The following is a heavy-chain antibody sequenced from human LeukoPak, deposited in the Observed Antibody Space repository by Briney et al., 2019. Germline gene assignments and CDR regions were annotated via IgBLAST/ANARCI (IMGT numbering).Heavy chain of an antibody. CDR2: IYTSGST. Sequence: SETLSLTCTVSGGSISSYYWSCIRQPAGKGLEWIGRIYTSGSTNYNPSLKSRVTMSVDTSKNQFSLKLSSVTDADTAVYYCAREVAYYYDSSGYYPRRVSAFDIWGQGTMVTVSS. CDR3: AREVAYYYDSSGYYPRRVSAFDI. D-gene: IGHD3-22*01. CDR1: GGSISSYY. V-gene: IGHV4-4*07. J-gene: IGHJ3*02.